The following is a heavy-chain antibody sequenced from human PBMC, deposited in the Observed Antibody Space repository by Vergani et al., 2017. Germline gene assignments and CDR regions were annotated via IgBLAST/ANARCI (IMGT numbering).Heavy chain of an antibody. CDR3: ARDSYFGSGMNSDYYGLDV. J-gene: IGHJ6*02. D-gene: IGHD3-10*01. Sequence: EEQLVESGGNLVQPGGSLRLSCAGSGFPFHTYRMSWVRQAPGKGLEWVANINQDGSETYYADSVKGRLTISRDNAKNTLYLQLNSLRAEDTGVYYCARDSYFGSGMNSDYYGLDVWGQGTTVTVSS. CDR2: INQDGSET. CDR1: GFPFHTYR. V-gene: IGHV3-7*01.